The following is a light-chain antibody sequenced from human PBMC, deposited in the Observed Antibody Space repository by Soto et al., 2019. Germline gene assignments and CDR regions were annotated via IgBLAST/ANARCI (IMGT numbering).Light chain of an antibody. J-gene: IGKJ4*01. CDR2: GAS. CDR1: QSISSN. Sequence: EIGMTQSPTTLSVSPGERATLSCRASQSISSNLAWYQQKPGQAPRLLIHGASTRATGIPARFSGSGSGTEFTLTISSLQSEDFATYYCQQLNSYPVTFGGGTKVDIK. V-gene: IGKV3-15*01. CDR3: QQLNSYPVT.